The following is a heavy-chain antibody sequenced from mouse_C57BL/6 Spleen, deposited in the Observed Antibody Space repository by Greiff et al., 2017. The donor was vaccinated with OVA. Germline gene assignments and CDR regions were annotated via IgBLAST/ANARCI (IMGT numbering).Heavy chain of an antibody. V-gene: IGHV5-16*01. CDR2: INYDGSST. J-gene: IGHJ1*03. Sequence: EVMLVESEGGLVQPGSSMKLSCTASGFTFSDYYMAWVRQVPEKGLEWVANINYDGSSTYYLDSLKSRFIISRDNAKNILYLQMSSLKSEDTATYYCARDNYGRSWYFDVWGTGTTVTVSS. CDR3: ARDNYGRSWYFDV. CDR1: GFTFSDYY. D-gene: IGHD1-1*01.